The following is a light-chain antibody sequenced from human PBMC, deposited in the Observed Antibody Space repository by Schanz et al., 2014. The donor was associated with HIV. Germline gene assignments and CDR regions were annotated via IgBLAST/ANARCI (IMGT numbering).Light chain of an antibody. J-gene: IGKJ2*01. Sequence: EIVLTQSPGSLSLSPGGRATLSCGASQRLSSSYLAWYQQKRDQPPRLVIYATSTRAAGIPDRFSGTGSGTDFTLTISSLQPEDFATYYCQQSFSTPPYTFGQGTKLEIK. CDR3: QQSFSTPPYT. V-gene: IGKV3-20*01. CDR2: ATS. CDR1: QRLSSSY.